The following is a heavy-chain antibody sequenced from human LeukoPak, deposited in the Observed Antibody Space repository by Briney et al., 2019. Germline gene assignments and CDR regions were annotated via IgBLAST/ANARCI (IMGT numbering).Heavy chain of an antibody. CDR2: IYYSGST. V-gene: IGHV4-59*06. CDR3: ARGGRYYDYVWGSYRYTPTHFDY. Sequence: SETLSLTCTVSGGSISSYYWSWIRQPAGKGLEWIGYIYYSGSTYYNPSLKSRVTISVDTSKNQFSLKLSSVTAADTAVYYCARGGRYYDYVWGSYRYTPTHFDYWGQGTLVTVSS. CDR1: GGSISSYY. J-gene: IGHJ4*02. D-gene: IGHD3-16*02.